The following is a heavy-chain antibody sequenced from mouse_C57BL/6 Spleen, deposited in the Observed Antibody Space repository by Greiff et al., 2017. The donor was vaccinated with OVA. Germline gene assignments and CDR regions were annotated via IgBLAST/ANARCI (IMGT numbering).Heavy chain of an antibody. CDR3: ARRTAQATLYAMDY. Sequence: QVQLQQSGPELVKPGASVKISCKASGYTFTDYYINWVKQRPGQGLEWIGWIFPGSGSTYYNEKFKGKATLTVDKSSSTAYMLLSSLTSEDSAVYFGARRTAQATLYAMDYWGQGTSVTVSS. CDR2: IFPGSGST. J-gene: IGHJ4*01. V-gene: IGHV1-75*01. CDR1: GYTFTDYY. D-gene: IGHD3-2*02.